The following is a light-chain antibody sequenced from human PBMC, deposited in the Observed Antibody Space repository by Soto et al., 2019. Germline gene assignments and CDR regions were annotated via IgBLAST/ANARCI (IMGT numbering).Light chain of an antibody. V-gene: IGKV3-20*01. J-gene: IGKJ1*01. CDR3: QQYNSWPRT. Sequence: EIVLTQSPGTLSLSPGERATLSCRASQSVSSSYLAWYQQKPGQAPRLLIYGASRRATGIPARFSGSGSGTDFTLTISSLQSEDFAVYYCQQYNSWPRTFGQGTKVDI. CDR2: GAS. CDR1: QSVSSSY.